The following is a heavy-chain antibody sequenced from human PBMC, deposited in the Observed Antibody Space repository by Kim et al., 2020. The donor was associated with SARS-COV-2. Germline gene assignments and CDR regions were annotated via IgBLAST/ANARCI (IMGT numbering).Heavy chain of an antibody. Sequence: GGSLRLSCAASGFTVSSNYMSWVRQAPGKGLEWVSLIYSGGSTYYADSVKDRFTISRDNSKNTLYLQMHSLRAEDTAVYYCARETARFNYGRIDFWGQG. D-gene: IGHD2-15*01. CDR2: IYSGGST. J-gene: IGHJ4*02. V-gene: IGHV3-66*01. CDR1: GFTVSSNY. CDR3: ARETARFNYGRIDF.